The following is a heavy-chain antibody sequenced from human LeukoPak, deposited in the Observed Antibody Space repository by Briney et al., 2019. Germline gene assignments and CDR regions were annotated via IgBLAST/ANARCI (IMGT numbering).Heavy chain of an antibody. CDR1: GFPFSSFS. Sequence: TPGGSLRLSCAASGFPFSSFSINWVRQAPGKGLEWVSCISSSSTYIYYADSVKGRFTISRDNAKNSLSLQMNSLRAEDTAVYYCARDSGSNGLYYYMGVWGKGTTVTVSS. J-gene: IGHJ6*03. CDR2: ISSSSTYI. V-gene: IGHV3-21*01. D-gene: IGHD1-1*01. CDR3: ARDSGSNGLYYYMGV.